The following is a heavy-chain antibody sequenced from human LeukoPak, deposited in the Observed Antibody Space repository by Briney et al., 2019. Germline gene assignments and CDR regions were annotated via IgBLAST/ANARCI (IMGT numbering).Heavy chain of an antibody. D-gene: IGHD3-10*01. J-gene: IGHJ4*02. CDR2: IKQDGSEK. V-gene: IGHV3-7*03. Sequence: GGSLRLSCAASGFTFISYWMSWVRQAPGKGLQWVANIKQDGSEKYYVDSVKGRFTISRDNAKNSLYLQMNSLRAEDTAVYYCAKSQGRRFFGDYWGQGTLVTVSS. CDR1: GFTFISYW. CDR3: AKSQGRRFFGDY.